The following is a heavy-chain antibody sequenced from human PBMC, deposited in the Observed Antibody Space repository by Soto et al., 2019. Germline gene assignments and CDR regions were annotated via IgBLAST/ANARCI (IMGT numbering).Heavy chain of an antibody. J-gene: IGHJ5*02. CDR3: ARGEGFTIFQQGGP. Sequence: GASVKVSCKASGYTFTSYYMHWVRQAPGQGLEWMGWISAYNGNTNYAQKLQGRVTMTTDTSTSTAYMELRSLRSDDTAVYYCARGEGFTIFQQGGPWGQGTLVTVS. CDR2: ISAYNGNT. D-gene: IGHD3-3*01. V-gene: IGHV1-18*04. CDR1: GYTFTSYY.